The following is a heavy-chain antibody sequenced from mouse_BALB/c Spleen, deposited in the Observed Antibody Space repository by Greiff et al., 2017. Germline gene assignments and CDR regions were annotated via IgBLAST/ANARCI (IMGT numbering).Heavy chain of an antibody. V-gene: IGHV1-54*01. D-gene: IGHD3-1*01. CDR1: GYAFTNYL. CDR2: ISPGSGGT. J-gene: IGHJ4*01. CDR3: EREAARATVYAMDY. Sequence: QVQLQQSGAELVRPGTSVKVSCKASGYAFTNYLIEWVKQRPGQGLEWIGVISPGSGGTNYNEKFKGKATLTADKSYSTANMQLSSLTSDDSAVYFCEREAARATVYAMDYWGQGTSVTVSS.